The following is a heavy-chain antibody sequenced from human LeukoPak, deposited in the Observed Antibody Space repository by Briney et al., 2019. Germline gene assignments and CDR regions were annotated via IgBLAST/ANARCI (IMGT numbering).Heavy chain of an antibody. CDR2: IYPGDSDT. J-gene: IGHJ5*01. CDR3: ARGDVVRGVSWFDS. V-gene: IGHV5-51*01. D-gene: IGHD2-21*02. CDR1: GYTFTSYW. Sequence: GESLKISCQGSGYTFTSYWIGWVRQMPVKGLEWMGSIYPGDSDTKYSPSFQGQVTISVDKSTNTAYLQWKSLKASDSAMYYCARGDVVRGVSWFDSWGQGALVTVSS.